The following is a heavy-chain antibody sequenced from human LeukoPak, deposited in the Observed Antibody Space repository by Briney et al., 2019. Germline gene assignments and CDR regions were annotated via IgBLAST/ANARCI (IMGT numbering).Heavy chain of an antibody. CDR1: GFTFYNSA. D-gene: IGHD3-22*01. CDR3: AKAIRYYDSSGYGDAFDI. J-gene: IGHJ3*02. Sequence: PGGSLRLSCAASGFTFYNSAMNWVRQAPGKGLEWVSGISGSGTSTYYADSVKGRFTISRDNSKNTLYLQMNSLRAEDTAVYYCAKAIRYYDSSGYGDAFDIWGQGTMVTVSS. V-gene: IGHV3-23*01. CDR2: ISGSGTST.